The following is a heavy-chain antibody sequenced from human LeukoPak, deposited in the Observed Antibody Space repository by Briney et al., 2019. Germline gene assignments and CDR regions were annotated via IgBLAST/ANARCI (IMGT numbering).Heavy chain of an antibody. CDR3: ARDPYGPLDC. V-gene: IGHV1-2*02. J-gene: IGHJ4*02. D-gene: IGHD3-10*01. CDR1: GYTITAYY. CDR2: VDPKSTKT. Sequence: ASVKVSCKASGYTITAYYIHWVRQAPGQGLEWMGWVDPKSTKTNYAQKFQGSATMTRDTSNNTVYLEVNGLKYDDTAVYYCARDPYGPLDCWGQGTRVTVSS.